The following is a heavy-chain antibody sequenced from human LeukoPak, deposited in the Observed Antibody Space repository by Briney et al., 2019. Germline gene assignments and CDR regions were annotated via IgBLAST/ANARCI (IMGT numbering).Heavy chain of an antibody. Sequence: PGGSLRLSCAVSGITLSNYGMSWVRQAPGKGLEWVSAISGSGGSTYYADSVKGRFTISRDNSKNTLYLQMNSLRAEDTAVYYCAKEPIVGVRGPFDYWGQGTLVTVSS. CDR3: AKEPIVGVRGPFDY. J-gene: IGHJ4*02. V-gene: IGHV3-23*01. CDR2: ISGSGGST. CDR1: GITLSNYG. D-gene: IGHD1-26*01.